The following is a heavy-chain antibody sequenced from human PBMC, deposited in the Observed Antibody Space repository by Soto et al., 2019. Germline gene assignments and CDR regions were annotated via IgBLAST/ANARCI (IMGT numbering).Heavy chain of an antibody. CDR2: ISGSGGST. D-gene: IGHD6-19*01. V-gene: IGHV3-23*01. Sequence: PGGSLRLSCAASGFTFSSYAMSWVRQAPGKGLEWVSAISGSGGSTYYADSVKGRFTISRDNSKNTLYLQMNSLRAEDTAVYYCANPPLRSGRNFDYWGQGTLVTVSS. J-gene: IGHJ4*02. CDR3: ANPPLRSGRNFDY. CDR1: GFTFSSYA.